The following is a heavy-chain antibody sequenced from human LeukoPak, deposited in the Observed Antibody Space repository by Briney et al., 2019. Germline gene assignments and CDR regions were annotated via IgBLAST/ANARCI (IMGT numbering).Heavy chain of an antibody. CDR1: GFTFDDYG. J-gene: IGHJ4*02. CDR3: ARELGYYDSSGYYWPGSGGFDY. Sequence: GGSLRLSCAASGFTFDDYGMSWVRPAPGKGLEWVSGINWNGGSTGYADSVKGRFTISRDNAKNSLYLQMNSLRAEDTALYYCARELGYYDSSGYYWPGSGGFDYWGQGTLVTVSS. CDR2: INWNGGST. D-gene: IGHD3-22*01. V-gene: IGHV3-20*04.